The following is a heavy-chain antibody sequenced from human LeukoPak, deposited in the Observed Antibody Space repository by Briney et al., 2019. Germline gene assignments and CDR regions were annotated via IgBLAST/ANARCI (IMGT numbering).Heavy chain of an antibody. CDR2: ISGSGGST. J-gene: IGHJ5*02. CDR3: AKRELASSYNWFDP. V-gene: IGHV3-23*01. CDR1: GFTFSSYA. D-gene: IGHD6-13*01. Sequence: PGGSLRLSCAASGFTFSSYAMTWVRQAPGKGLEWVSAISGSGGSTYYADSVKGRFTISRDNSKNTLYLQMNSLRAEDTAVYYCAKRELASSYNWFDPWGQGTLVTVSS.